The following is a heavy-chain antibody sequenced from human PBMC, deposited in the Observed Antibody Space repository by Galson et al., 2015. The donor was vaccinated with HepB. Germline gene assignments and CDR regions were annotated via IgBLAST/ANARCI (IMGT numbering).Heavy chain of an antibody. V-gene: IGHV1-18*01. CDR2: ISTYNSNT. CDR3: ARDWVHSSRRTRGGWFDP. Sequence: SVKVSCKASGYTFTSYGISWVRQAPGQGLEWMGWISTYNSNTNYTQKLQGRVTMTTDTSMSTAYMELRSLRSDDTAVYYCARDWVHSSRRTRGGWFDPWGQGTLVTVSS. CDR1: GYTFTSYG. J-gene: IGHJ5*02. D-gene: IGHD4-11*01.